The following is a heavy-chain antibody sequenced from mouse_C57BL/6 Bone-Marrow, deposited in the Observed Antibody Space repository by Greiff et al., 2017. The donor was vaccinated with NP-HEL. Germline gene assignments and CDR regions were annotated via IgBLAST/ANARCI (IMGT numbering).Heavy chain of an antibody. CDR3: ARNGAYYGSSYDWYFDV. V-gene: IGHV2-9-1*01. J-gene: IGHJ1*03. CDR2: IWTGGGT. Sequence: VKLMESGPGLVAPSQSLSITCTVSGFSLTSYAISWVRQPPGKGLEWLGVIWTGGGTNYNSALKSRLSISKDNSKSQVFLKMNSLQTDDTARYYCARNGAYYGSSYDWYFDVWGTGTTVTVSS. D-gene: IGHD1-1*01. CDR1: GFSLTSYA.